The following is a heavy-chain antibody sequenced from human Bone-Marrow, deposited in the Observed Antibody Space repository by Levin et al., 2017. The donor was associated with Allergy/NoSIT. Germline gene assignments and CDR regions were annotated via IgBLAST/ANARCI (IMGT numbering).Heavy chain of an antibody. CDR1: GFPFNSYA. V-gene: IGHV3-23*01. J-gene: IGHJ5*02. CDR2: ISGSGGST. Sequence: GASVKVSCAASGFPFNSYAMSWVRQAPGKGLEWVSVISGSGGSTYYADSVKGRFTVSRDNSKNTLYLQMNSLRAEDTAVYYCAKGPYAYGYDWFDPWGQGTLVTVSS. D-gene: IGHD3-16*01. CDR3: AKGPYAYGYDWFDP.